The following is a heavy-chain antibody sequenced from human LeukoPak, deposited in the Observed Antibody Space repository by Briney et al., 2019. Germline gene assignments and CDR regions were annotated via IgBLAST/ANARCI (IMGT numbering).Heavy chain of an antibody. CDR1: GFPFSSYW. Sequence: PGGSLRLSCAASGFPFSSYWMSWVRQAPGKGLEWVANIKQDGSEKYYVDSVKGRFTISRDNAKNSLYLQMNSLRAEDTAVYYCAADYDFWSGSDYWGQGTLVTVSS. D-gene: IGHD3-3*01. J-gene: IGHJ4*02. CDR2: IKQDGSEK. CDR3: AADYDFWSGSDY. V-gene: IGHV3-7*01.